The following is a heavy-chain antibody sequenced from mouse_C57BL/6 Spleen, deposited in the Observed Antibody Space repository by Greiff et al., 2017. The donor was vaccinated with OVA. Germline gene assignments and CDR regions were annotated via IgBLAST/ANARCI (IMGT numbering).Heavy chain of an antibody. J-gene: IGHJ1*03. CDR3: TRRLYFDV. V-gene: IGHV1-5*01. CDR2: IYPGNSDT. D-gene: IGHD1-2*01. CDR1: GYTFTSYW. Sequence: VQLQQSGTVLARPGASVKMSCKTSGYTFTSYWMHWVKQRPGQGLEWIGAIYPGNSDTSYNQKFKSKAKLTAVTSASTAYMELSSLTNEDSAVYYFTRRLYFDVWGTGTTVTVSS.